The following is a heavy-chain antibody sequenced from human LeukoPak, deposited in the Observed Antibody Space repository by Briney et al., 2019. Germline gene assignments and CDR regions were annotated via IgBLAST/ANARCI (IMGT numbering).Heavy chain of an antibody. CDR1: GDSISSGGYY. Sequence: SQTLSLTCTVSGDSISSGGYYWSWLRQPPGKGLEWIGYIYHSGSTSYNPSLKSRVTISVDRSRNQFSLKLASVTAADTAVYYCARDNPWNWLDPWGQGTLVTVSS. J-gene: IGHJ5*02. CDR3: ARDNPWNWLDP. V-gene: IGHV4-30-2*01. CDR2: IYHSGST.